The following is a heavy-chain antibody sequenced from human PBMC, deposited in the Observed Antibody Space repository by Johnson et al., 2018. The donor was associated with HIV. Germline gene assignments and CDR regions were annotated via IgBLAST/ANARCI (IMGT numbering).Heavy chain of an antibody. CDR2: IRYDGSSE. V-gene: IGHV3-30*02. J-gene: IGHJ3*02. D-gene: IGHD2/OR15-2a*01. CDR3: ATEYFDI. CDR1: GFTFSSYG. Sequence: QVQLVESGGGVVQPGGSLRLSCAASGFTFSSYGMHWVRQAPGKGLEWVAFIRYDGSSEYYGDSVKGRFTISRDNSKNTLYLQMNSLSTEDTAVYYCATEYFDIWGQGTMVTVSS.